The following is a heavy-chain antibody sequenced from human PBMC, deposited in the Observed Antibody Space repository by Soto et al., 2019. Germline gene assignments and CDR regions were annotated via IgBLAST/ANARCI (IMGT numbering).Heavy chain of an antibody. Sequence: GGSLRLSCAASGFTFSSYSMNWVRQAPGKGLEWVSSISSSSSYIYYADSVKGRFTISRDNAKNSLYLQMNSLRAEDTAVYYCARGSNDYGDYYYYMDVWGKGTTVTVSS. V-gene: IGHV3-21*01. CDR1: GFTFSSYS. J-gene: IGHJ6*03. D-gene: IGHD4-17*01. CDR2: ISSSSSYI. CDR3: ARGSNDYGDYYYYMDV.